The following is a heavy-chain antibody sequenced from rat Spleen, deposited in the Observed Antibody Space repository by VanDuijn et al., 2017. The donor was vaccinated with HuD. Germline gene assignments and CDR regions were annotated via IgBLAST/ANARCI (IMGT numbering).Heavy chain of an antibody. J-gene: IGHJ2*01. V-gene: IGHV3-3*01. CDR2: LNSAGTT. D-gene: IGHD1-2*01. CDR1: AYSIISSYR. Sequence: VQLQESGPGLVKPSQSLSLTCSVTAYSIISSYRWNWIRKFPGNKLEWMGHLNSAGTTSYNPSPKSRISITRDTSKNQFFLHVNSVTTEDTATYYCASLYSSYSLYYFDYWGQGVMVTVSS. CDR3: ASLYSSYSLYYFDY.